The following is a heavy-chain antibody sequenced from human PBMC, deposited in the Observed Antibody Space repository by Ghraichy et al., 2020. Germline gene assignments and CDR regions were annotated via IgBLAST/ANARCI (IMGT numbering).Heavy chain of an antibody. J-gene: IGHJ6*02. Sequence: GGSLRLSCAASGFTVSSNYMSWVRQAPGKGLEWVSVIYSGGSTYYADSVKGRFTISRDNSKNTLYLQMNSLRAEDTAVYYCAGYMNSGSYKDYYYYGMDVWGQGTTVTVSS. D-gene: IGHD1-26*01. V-gene: IGHV3-53*01. CDR3: AGYMNSGSYKDYYYYGMDV. CDR1: GFTVSSNY. CDR2: IYSGGST.